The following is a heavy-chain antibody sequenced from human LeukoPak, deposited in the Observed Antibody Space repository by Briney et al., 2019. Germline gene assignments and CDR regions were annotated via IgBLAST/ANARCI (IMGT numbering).Heavy chain of an antibody. V-gene: IGHV3-7*01. CDR2: MKEYGSEK. D-gene: IGHD6-13*01. J-gene: IGHJ4*02. Sequence: GWSLRLSCAASGFTFSNYWMIWVRQAPGKGLEWVANMKEYGSEKYYVDYVKGRFTISRDNARNSLYLQMNSLRAEDTAVYYGASGRQLGYWGQGTLVTVSS. CDR1: GFTFSNYW. CDR3: ASGRQLGY.